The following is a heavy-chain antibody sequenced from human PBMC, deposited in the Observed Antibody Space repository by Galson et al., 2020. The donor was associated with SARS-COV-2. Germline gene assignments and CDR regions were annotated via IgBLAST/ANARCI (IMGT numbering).Heavy chain of an antibody. Sequence: GGSLILSCATSGFTFSRYALSRVRQAPGKGLEWVSTIGGSGVNTYYTESVKGRFTISRDSSTNTVSLQMNSLRGDDTGIYYCAKDQGNDYGDQLHFWGQGTLVTVSS. V-gene: IGHV3-23*01. D-gene: IGHD4-17*01. CDR1: GFTFSRYA. CDR3: AKDQGNDYGDQLHF. J-gene: IGHJ4*02. CDR2: IGGSGVNT.